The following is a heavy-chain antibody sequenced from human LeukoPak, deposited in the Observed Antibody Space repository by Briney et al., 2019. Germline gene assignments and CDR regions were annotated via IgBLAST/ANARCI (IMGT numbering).Heavy chain of an antibody. CDR2: FDAEDGET. Sequence: ASVKVSCKVSGYTLTELSMHWVRQAPGKGLEWMGGFDAEDGETIYAQKFQGRVTMTEDTSTDTAYMELSSLRSEDTAVYYCATGGGLGTVRYFDYWGQGTLVTVSS. CDR1: GYTLTELS. J-gene: IGHJ4*02. CDR3: ATGGGLGTVRYFDY. D-gene: IGHD4-17*01. V-gene: IGHV1-24*01.